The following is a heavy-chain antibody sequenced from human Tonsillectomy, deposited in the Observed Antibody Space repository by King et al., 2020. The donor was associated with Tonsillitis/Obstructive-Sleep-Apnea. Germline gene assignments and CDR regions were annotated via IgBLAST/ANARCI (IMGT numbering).Heavy chain of an antibody. V-gene: IGHV1-69*01. CDR2: IIPIFGTA. CDR3: ARPHTIFNLGDWFDP. Sequence: VQLVESGAEVKKPGSSVKVSCKASGGTFSSYAISWVRQAPGQGLDWMGGIIPIFGTANYAKKFQGRVTITADESTSTAYMELSSLRSEDTSVYYCARPHTIFNLGDWFDPWGQGTLVTVSS. D-gene: IGHD3-3*01. CDR1: GGTFSSYA. J-gene: IGHJ5*02.